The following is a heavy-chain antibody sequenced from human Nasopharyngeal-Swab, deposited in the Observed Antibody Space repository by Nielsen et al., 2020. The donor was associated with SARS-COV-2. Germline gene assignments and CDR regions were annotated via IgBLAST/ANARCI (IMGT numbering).Heavy chain of an antibody. J-gene: IGHJ6*03. CDR1: GFTFSSYS. CDR2: ISSSSSYI. Sequence: GESPKISCAASGFTFSSYSMNWVRQAPGKGLEWVSSISSSSSYIYYADSVKGRFTISRDNAKNSLYLQMNNLRAEDTAVYYCARDYPYSSSWYPYYYYYMDVWGKGTTVTVSS. D-gene: IGHD6-13*01. V-gene: IGHV3-21*01. CDR3: ARDYPYSSSWYPYYYYYMDV.